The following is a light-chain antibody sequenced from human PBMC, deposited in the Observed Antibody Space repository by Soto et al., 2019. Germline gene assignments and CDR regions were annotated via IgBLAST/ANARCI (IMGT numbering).Light chain of an antibody. CDR2: GAS. V-gene: IGKV3D-20*02. Sequence: EIVLTQSPGTLSLSPGERATLSCRASQSVSSSYLAWYQQKPGQAPRLLIYGASSRATGIPDRFSGSGSGTDFTLTISRLEPEDFAVDDCHQRSNWPLTFGGGTKLEIK. CDR1: QSVSSSY. CDR3: HQRSNWPLT. J-gene: IGKJ4*01.